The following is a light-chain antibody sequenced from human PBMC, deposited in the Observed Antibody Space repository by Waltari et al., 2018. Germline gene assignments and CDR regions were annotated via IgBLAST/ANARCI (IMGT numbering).Light chain of an antibody. CDR1: SSDGDNYNF. Sequence: QSALTQPASVSGSPGQSITISCTGTSSDGDNYNFVSWYQQHPGKAPKRMIYGVSKRPSGVSARLSGSKPGNTASLTISGLHAEDEADYYCSSYTNLITYVFGTWTNVTVL. V-gene: IGLV2-14*01. CDR3: SSYTNLITYV. CDR2: GVS. J-gene: IGLJ1*01.